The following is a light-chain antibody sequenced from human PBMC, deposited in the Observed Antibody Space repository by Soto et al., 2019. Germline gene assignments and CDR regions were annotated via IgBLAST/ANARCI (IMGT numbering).Light chain of an antibody. Sequence: EIVLTQSPGTLSLSPGERATLSCRASQSVSNNYLAWYQQKPGQAPRLLIYDASTRATGIPDRFGGSGSGTDFTLTISRLEPEDFAVYYCQQYGSSPWTFGQGTKVDIK. CDR2: DAS. CDR1: QSVSNNY. V-gene: IGKV3-20*01. CDR3: QQYGSSPWT. J-gene: IGKJ1*01.